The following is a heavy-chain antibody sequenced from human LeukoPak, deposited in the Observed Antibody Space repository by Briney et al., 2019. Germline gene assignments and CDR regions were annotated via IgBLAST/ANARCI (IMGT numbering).Heavy chain of an antibody. Sequence: GASVKVSCEASGYTFTGYYMHWVRQAPGQGLEWMGWINPNSGGTNYAQKFQGRVTMTRDTSISTAYMELSRLRSDDTAVYYCATPPEDYGDYYYYGMDVWGQGTTVTVSS. CDR3: ATPPEDYGDYYYYGMDV. CDR1: GYTFTGYY. J-gene: IGHJ6*02. D-gene: IGHD4-17*01. CDR2: INPNSGGT. V-gene: IGHV1-2*02.